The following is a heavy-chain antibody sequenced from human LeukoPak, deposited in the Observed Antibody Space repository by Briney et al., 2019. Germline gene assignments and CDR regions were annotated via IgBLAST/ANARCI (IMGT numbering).Heavy chain of an antibody. CDR3: ARHAVYYGSGNRAFDI. CDR2: IYPGDSDT. Sequence: PGESLKISCKGSGDSFTSYWSGWVRQMPGEGLEGMGIIYPGDSDTRYSPSFQGHVTISADKSISTAYLQWSSLNASATAMYYCARHAVYYGSGNRAFDIWGQGTMVTVSS. CDR1: GDSFTSYW. J-gene: IGHJ3*02. D-gene: IGHD3-10*01. V-gene: IGHV5-51*01.